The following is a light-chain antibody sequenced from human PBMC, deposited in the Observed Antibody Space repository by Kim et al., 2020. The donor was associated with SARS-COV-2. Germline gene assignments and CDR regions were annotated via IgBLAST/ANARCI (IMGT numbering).Light chain of an antibody. Sequence: DIQMTQSPSTLSASVGDRVTITCRASRSVIGWLAWYQQKPGKTPKLLISKASRLESGVPSRFSGGGSGTEFTLTITGLQPDDIATYYCQQYSFYSLTFGRGTKVDIK. CDR1: RSVIGW. V-gene: IGKV1-5*03. CDR3: QQYSFYSLT. J-gene: IGKJ1*01. CDR2: KAS.